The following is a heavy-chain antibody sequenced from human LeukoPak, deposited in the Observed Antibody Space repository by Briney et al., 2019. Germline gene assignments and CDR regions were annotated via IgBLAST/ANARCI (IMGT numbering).Heavy chain of an antibody. D-gene: IGHD4-17*01. CDR1: GGTFSSYA. CDR2: IIPIFGTA. J-gene: IGHJ4*02. Sequence: SVKVSCKASGGTFSSYAISWVRQAPGQGLEWVGGIIPIFGTANYAQKFQGRVTITTDESTSTAYMELSSLRSEDTAVYYCARDRTGTTVTNYFDYWGQGTLVTVSS. CDR3: ARDRTGTTVTNYFDY. V-gene: IGHV1-69*05.